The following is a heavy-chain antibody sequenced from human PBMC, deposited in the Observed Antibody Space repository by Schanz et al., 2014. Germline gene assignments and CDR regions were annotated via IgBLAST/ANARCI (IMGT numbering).Heavy chain of an antibody. CDR3: AKGMGYCSGGTCYDYYYYGLEI. J-gene: IGHJ6*02. D-gene: IGHD2-15*01. CDR1: GFTFSSYA. CDR2: ISGSGGST. Sequence: EGQLAESGGGLVQPGGSLSLSCAASGFTFSSYAMSWVRQAPGKPLHPASAISGSGGSTYYADSVKGRFTISRDNSKNTLYLQMNSLRADDTAVFYCAKGMGYCSGGTCYDYYYYGLEIWGQGNTVNVSS. V-gene: IGHV3-23*04.